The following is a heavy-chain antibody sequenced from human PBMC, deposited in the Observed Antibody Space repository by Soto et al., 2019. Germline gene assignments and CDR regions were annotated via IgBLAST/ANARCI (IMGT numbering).Heavy chain of an antibody. Sequence: PGGSLRLSCAASGFTFSDYYMSCIRQAPGKGLEWVSYISSSGSTIYYADSVKGRFTITRDNAKNSLYLQMNSLRAEDTAVYYCARAHSPRLLWSGFFDYWGQGTLVTVSS. CDR1: GFTFSDYY. V-gene: IGHV3-11*01. CDR2: ISSSGSTI. CDR3: ARAHSPRLLWSGFFDY. D-gene: IGHD3-10*01. J-gene: IGHJ4*02.